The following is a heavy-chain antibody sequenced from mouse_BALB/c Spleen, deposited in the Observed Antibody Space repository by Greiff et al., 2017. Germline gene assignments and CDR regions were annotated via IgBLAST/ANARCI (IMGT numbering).Heavy chain of an antibody. CDR1: GYSFTGYF. Sequence: EVQLQQSGPELVKPGASVKISCKASGYSFTGYFMNWVMQSHGKSLEWIGRINPYNGDTFYNQKFKGKATLTVDKSSSTAHMELRSLASEDSAVYYCARWGTVVNYWGQGTTLTVSS. CDR3: ARWGTVVNY. J-gene: IGHJ2*01. CDR2: INPYNGDT. V-gene: IGHV1-20*02. D-gene: IGHD1-1*01.